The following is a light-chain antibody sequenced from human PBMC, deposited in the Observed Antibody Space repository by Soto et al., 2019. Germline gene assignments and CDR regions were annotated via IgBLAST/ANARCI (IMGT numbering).Light chain of an antibody. CDR3: LQDYNYPQLT. V-gene: IGKV1-6*01. CDR1: QGIRND. J-gene: IGKJ4*01. Sequence: AIQMTQSPSSLSASVGDRVTITCRASQGIRNDLGWYQQKPGKAPKLLIYAASSLQSGVPSRLSGSGSGTDFTLTISSLQPEDFATYYCLQDYNYPQLTFGGGTKVEIK. CDR2: AAS.